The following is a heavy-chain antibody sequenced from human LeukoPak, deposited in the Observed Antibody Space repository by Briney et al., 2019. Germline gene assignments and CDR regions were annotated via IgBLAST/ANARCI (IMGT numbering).Heavy chain of an antibody. CDR1: GGSISSSSYY. CDR2: IYYSGST. D-gene: IGHD2-2*01. V-gene: IGHV4-39*01. CDR3: ARYCSSTSCYWRGNYFDY. Sequence: SETLSLTCTVSGGSISSSSYYWGWIRQPPGKGLEWIGSIYYSGSTYYNPSLKSRVTISVDTSKNQFSLKLSSVTAADTAVYYCARYCSSTSCYWRGNYFDYWGQGTLVTVSS. J-gene: IGHJ4*02.